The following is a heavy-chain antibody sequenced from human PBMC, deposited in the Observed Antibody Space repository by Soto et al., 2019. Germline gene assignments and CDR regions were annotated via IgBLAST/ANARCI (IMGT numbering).Heavy chain of an antibody. D-gene: IGHD3-10*01. CDR3: TTQGFGGLHGLVDV. Sequence: PSETLSLTCAVYGGSFRNYYWTWIRQPPGKGLEWIGEVTHSGITNYNPSLKSRVTISADRSKNQFSLKLNSVTAADTAVYYCTTQGFGGLHGLVDVWGQGTTVTVSS. J-gene: IGHJ6*02. V-gene: IGHV4-34*01. CDR2: VTHSGIT. CDR1: GGSFRNYY.